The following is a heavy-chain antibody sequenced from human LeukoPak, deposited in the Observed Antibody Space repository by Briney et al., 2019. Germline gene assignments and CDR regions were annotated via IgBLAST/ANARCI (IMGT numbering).Heavy chain of an antibody. Sequence: GALRLSCAASGFTFSSYGLHWVRPAPREGVEWVAVILYDGSNKYYADSVKGRFTISRDNSKNTLYLQMNSPRAEDTAVYYCARVSSRLQGGDYWGQGTLVTVSS. V-gene: IGHV3-33*01. D-gene: IGHD5-24*01. CDR2: ILYDGSNK. CDR1: GFTFSSYG. J-gene: IGHJ4*02. CDR3: ARVSSRLQGGDY.